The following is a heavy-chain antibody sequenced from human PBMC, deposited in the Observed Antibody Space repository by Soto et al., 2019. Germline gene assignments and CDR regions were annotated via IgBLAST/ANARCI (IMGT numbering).Heavy chain of an antibody. D-gene: IGHD6-19*01. CDR2: ISAYNGNT. CDR1: GYSFNSYG. CDR3: ARDLGGWPDY. Sequence: ASVKVSCKASGYSFNSYGISWVRQAPGQGLEWMGWISAYNGNTKYAQKLQGRVTMTTDTSTSTAYMELSSLRSEDTAVYYCARDLGGWPDYWGQGTLVTVSS. J-gene: IGHJ4*02. V-gene: IGHV1-18*01.